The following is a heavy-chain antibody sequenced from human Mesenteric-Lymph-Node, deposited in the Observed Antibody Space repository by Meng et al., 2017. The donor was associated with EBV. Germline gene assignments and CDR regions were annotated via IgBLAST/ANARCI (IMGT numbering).Heavy chain of an antibody. CDR2: ISHSGST. CDR1: GGSFSSYY. D-gene: IGHD3-16*02. J-gene: IGHJ4*02. V-gene: IGHV4-34*01. CDR3: AKGPLLGGELSLEDY. Sequence: QGQLQQWGAGLLKPSETLSLTCAVYGGSFSSYYWSWIRQPPGKGLEWIGEISHSGSTNYNPSPKSRVTISVDTSKNQFSLKLSSVTAADTAVYYCAKGPLLGGELSLEDYWGQGTLVTVSS.